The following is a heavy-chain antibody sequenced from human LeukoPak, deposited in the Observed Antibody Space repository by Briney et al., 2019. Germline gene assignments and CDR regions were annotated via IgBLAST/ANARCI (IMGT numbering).Heavy chain of an antibody. CDR1: GFTVSSNS. J-gene: IGHJ6*03. Sequence: GGSLRLSCTVSGFTVSSNSWSWVRQAPGKGLEGVSFIYSGGNTHYSDSVKGRFTISRDNSKNTLYLQMHSLRAEDTAVYYCAKISAPYYYYYCMDVWGKGTTVTVSS. D-gene: IGHD6-6*01. CDR2: IYSGGNT. V-gene: IGHV3-53*01. CDR3: AKISAPYYYYYCMDV.